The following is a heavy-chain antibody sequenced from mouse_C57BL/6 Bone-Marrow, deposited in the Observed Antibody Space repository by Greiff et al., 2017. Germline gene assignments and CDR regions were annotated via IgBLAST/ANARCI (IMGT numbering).Heavy chain of an antibody. J-gene: IGHJ1*03. CDR3: ARQGDFYWYFDV. CDR1: GFTFSSYG. D-gene: IGHD3-3*01. CDR2: ISSGGSYT. V-gene: IGHV5-6*01. Sequence: EVHLVESGGDLVKPGGSLKLSCAASGFTFSSYGMSWVRQTPDKRLEWVATISSGGSYTYYPDSVKGRFTISRDNAKNTLYLQMSSLKSEDTAMYYCARQGDFYWYFDVWGTGTTVTVSS.